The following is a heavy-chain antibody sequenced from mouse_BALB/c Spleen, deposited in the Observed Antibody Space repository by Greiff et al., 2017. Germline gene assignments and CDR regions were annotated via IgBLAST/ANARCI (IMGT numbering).Heavy chain of an antibody. CDR1: GYTFTDYW. CDR3: ARSSRGMEE. V-gene: IGHV1-69*01. Sequence: QVQLQQPGAELVMPGASVTMSCKASGYTFTDYWMHWVKQRPGQGLEWIGAIDTSDSYTSYNQKFKGKATLTVDESSSTAYMQLSSLTSEDSAVYYCARSSRGMEEWGQGTSVTV. J-gene: IGHJ4*01. CDR2: IDTSDSYT.